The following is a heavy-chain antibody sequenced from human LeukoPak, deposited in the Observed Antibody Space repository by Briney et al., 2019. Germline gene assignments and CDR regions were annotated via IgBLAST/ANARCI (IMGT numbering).Heavy chain of an antibody. CDR3: ARALVRATMVWYFDL. V-gene: IGHV4-34*01. Sequence: SETLSLTCAVPGGSFGGYYWSWIRQPPGKGLEWIGEISHSGSTNYSPSLKSRVTISVDTSKNQFSLNLSSVTAADTAVYYCARALVRATMVWYFDLWGRGTLVTVSS. CDR2: ISHSGST. J-gene: IGHJ2*01. CDR1: GGSFGGYY. D-gene: IGHD5-12*01.